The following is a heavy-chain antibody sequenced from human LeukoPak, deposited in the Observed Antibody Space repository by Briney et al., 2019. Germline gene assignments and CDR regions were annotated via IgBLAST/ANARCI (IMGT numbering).Heavy chain of an antibody. D-gene: IGHD2-2*01. CDR3: AAKDCSSTSCYRDY. CDR1: GFTFTSSA. CDR2: IVVGSGNT. V-gene: IGHV1-58*02. J-gene: IGHJ4*02. Sequence: SVKASCKASGFTFTSSAMQWVRQARGQRLEWIGWIVVGSGNTNYAQKFQERVTITRDMSTSTAYMELSSLRSEDTAVYYCAAKDCSSTSCYRDYWGQGTLVTVSS.